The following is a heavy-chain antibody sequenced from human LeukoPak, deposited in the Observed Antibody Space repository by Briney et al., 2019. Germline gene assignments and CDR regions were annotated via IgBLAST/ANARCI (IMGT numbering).Heavy chain of an antibody. Sequence: ASVKVSCKASGYTFTSYAMHWVGQAAGKRREWMGWINAGNGNTKYSQKFQGRVTITRDTSASTAYMELSSLRSEDTAVYYCARDRDGSYLDYWGQRTLVTVSS. D-gene: IGHD5-24*01. V-gene: IGHV1-3*01. CDR1: GYTFTSYA. J-gene: IGHJ4*02. CDR2: INAGNGNT. CDR3: ARDRDGSYLDY.